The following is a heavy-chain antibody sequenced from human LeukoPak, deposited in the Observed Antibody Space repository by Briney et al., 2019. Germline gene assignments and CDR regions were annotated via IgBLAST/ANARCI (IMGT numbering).Heavy chain of an antibody. CDR3: VSGNDPDSTWENYRLDAFDI. CDR2: ISSTSDYI. Sequence: GGSLRLSCAASGYTCSHYSVNWVRQAPGKGLEWVSSISSTSDYISYADSVKGRFTISRDNTKGSLYLQMNSLRAEDTAVYYCVSGNDPDSTWENYRLDAFDIWGQGTTVIVSS. V-gene: IGHV3-21*01. CDR1: GYTCSHYS. D-gene: IGHD3-16*02. J-gene: IGHJ3*02.